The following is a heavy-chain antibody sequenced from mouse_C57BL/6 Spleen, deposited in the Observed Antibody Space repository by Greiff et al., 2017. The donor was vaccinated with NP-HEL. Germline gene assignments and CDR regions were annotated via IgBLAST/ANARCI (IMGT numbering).Heavy chain of an antibody. CDR3: ARGGNYVGFAY. D-gene: IGHD2-1*01. V-gene: IGHV1-63*01. CDR1: GYTFTNYW. Sequence: QVQLQQSGAELVRPGTSVKMSCKASGYTFTNYWIGWAKQRPGHGLEWIGDIYPGGGYTNYNEKFKGKATLTADKSSSTANMQFSSLTSEDSAIYYCARGGNYVGFAYWGQGTLVTVSA. CDR2: IYPGGGYT. J-gene: IGHJ3*01.